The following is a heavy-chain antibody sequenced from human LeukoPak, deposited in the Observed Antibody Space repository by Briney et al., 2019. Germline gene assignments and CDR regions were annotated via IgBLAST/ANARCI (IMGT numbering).Heavy chain of an antibody. CDR3: ARNKPIIGFFGMDV. D-gene: IGHD1-14*01. V-gene: IGHV3-30*04. Sequence: PGGSLRLSCAASGFTFSDSALNWVRQAPGKGLEWVAVISYGGTNEYYTDSVKGRFTISRDNSKNTLDLQMSTLRAEDTAVYFCARNKPIIGFFGMDVWGQGTTVTVSS. CDR1: GFTFSDSA. CDR2: ISYGGTNE. J-gene: IGHJ6*02.